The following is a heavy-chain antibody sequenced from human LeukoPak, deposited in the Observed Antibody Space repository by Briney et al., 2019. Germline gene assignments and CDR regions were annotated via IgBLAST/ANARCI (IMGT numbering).Heavy chain of an antibody. D-gene: IGHD6-19*01. J-gene: IGHJ4*02. CDR3: AREFSD. CDR1: GGPSSAYY. CDR2: IYNSGST. Sequence: PSETLSLTCTVSGGPSSAYYYTSIRQPPGKGLESIGLIYNSGSTNYNPSLKSRVIISADTSKNQFSLKLTSVTAADTAVYYCAREFSDWGQGTLVTVSS. V-gene: IGHV4-59*01.